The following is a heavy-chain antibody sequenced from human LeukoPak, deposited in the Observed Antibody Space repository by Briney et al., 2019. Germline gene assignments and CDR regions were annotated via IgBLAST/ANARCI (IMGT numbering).Heavy chain of an antibody. V-gene: IGHV1-46*01. CDR1: GYTFTSYY. CDR2: INPSGGST. J-gene: IGHJ4*02. CDR3: ATDLTCSSTSCYVDY. D-gene: IGHD2-2*01. Sequence: ASVKVSCKASGYTFTSYYMHWVRQAPGQGLEWMGIINPSGGSTNYAQKFQGRVTMTEDTSTDTAYMELSSLRSEDTAIYYCATDLTCSSTSCYVDYWGQGTLVTVSS.